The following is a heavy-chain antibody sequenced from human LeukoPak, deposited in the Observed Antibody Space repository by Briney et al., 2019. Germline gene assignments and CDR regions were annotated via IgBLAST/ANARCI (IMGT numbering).Heavy chain of an antibody. CDR3: ARRGYSSGPAIYYYYYMDV. J-gene: IGHJ6*03. CDR2: ISAYNGNT. V-gene: IGHV1-18*01. Sequence: ASGKVSCKASGYTFTRYGISWVRQAPGQGLEWMGWISAYNGNTNYAQKLQGRVTMTTDTSTSTAYMELRSLRSDDTAVYYCARRGYSSGPAIYYYYYMDVWGKGTTVTVSS. D-gene: IGHD5-18*01. CDR1: GYTFTRYG.